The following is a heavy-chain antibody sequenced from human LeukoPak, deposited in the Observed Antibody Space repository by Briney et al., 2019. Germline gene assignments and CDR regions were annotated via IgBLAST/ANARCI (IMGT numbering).Heavy chain of an antibody. D-gene: IGHD2-21*02. Sequence: SETLSLTCAVSGGSISSSNWWSWVRQPPEKGLEWIGEIYHSGSTNYNPSLKSRVTISVDKSKNQFSLKLSSVTAADTAVYYCARDKGDPDNYYYYGMDVWGKGTTVTVSS. J-gene: IGHJ6*04. V-gene: IGHV4-4*02. CDR3: ARDKGDPDNYYYYGMDV. CDR2: IYHSGST. CDR1: GGSISSSNW.